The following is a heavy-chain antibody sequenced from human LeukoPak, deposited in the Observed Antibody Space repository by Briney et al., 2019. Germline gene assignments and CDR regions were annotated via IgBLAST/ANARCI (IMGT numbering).Heavy chain of an antibody. CDR2: ISGSGGST. CDR1: GFTFSSYA. V-gene: IGHV3-23*01. J-gene: IGHJ6*02. Sequence: GGSLRLSCAASGFTFSSYAMSWVRQAPGKGLEWVSAISGSGGSTYYADSVKGRFTISRDNSKNTLYLQLNSLRAEDTAVYYCAKDRDSSKNGMDVWGQGTTVTVSS. D-gene: IGHD6-13*01. CDR3: AKDRDSSKNGMDV.